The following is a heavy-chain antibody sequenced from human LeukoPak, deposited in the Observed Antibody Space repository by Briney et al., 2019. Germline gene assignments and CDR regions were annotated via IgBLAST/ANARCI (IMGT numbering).Heavy chain of an antibody. V-gene: IGHV4-59*12. J-gene: IGHJ6*02. CDR2: IYYSGST. CDR3: AVGRYSPFHYYYYGMDV. D-gene: IGHD3-16*02. CDR1: GGSISSYY. Sequence: SETLSLTCTVSGGSISSYYWSWVRQPPGKGLEWIGYIYYSGSTNYNPSLKSRVTISVDTSKNQFSLKLSSVTAADTAVYYCAVGRYSPFHYYYYGMDVWGQGTTVTVSS.